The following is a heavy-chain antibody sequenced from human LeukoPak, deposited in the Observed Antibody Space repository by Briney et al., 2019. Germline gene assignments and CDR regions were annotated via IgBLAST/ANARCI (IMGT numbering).Heavy chain of an antibody. CDR3: ARGPRNDP. D-gene: IGHD1-14*01. V-gene: IGHV1-8*01. CDR2: VHSNSGNT. Sequence: GASVTVSCKPSLYPFPTWEINWVRQAAGPGVEWMGWVHSNSGNTAYGQKFQGRVTMTRDTSISTAYMELSGLRFDDTAVYFCARGPRNDPWGQGTLVTVSS. J-gene: IGHJ5*02. CDR1: LYPFPTWE.